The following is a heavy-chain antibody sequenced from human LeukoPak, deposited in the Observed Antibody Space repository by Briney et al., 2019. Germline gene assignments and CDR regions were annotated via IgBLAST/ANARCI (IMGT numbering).Heavy chain of an antibody. V-gene: IGHV4-39*01. CDR1: GDYITTTNYY. J-gene: IGHJ4*02. Sequence: SETLSLTCNVSGDYITTTNYYWAWIRQPPGKGLDWIASIFYSGNTYYNPSLKSRVSISIKKSRKQNSLQLRSVSATDTAIYYCARRSRLYKHETTGYHDSWGQGTLVTVSS. D-gene: IGHD3-9*01. CDR2: IFYSGNT. CDR3: ARRSRLYKHETTGYHDS.